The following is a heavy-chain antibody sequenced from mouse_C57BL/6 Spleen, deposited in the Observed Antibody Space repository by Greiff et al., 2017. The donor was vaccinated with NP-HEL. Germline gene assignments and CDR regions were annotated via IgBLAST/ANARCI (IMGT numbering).Heavy chain of an antibody. CDR2: ISSGSSTI. CDR1: GFTFSDYG. V-gene: IGHV5-17*01. CDR3: ARGVLGYFDY. Sequence: EVRVVESGGGLVKPGGSLKLSCAASGFTFSDYGMHWVRQAPEKGLEWVAYISSGSSTIYYADTVKGRFTISRDNAKNTLFLQMTSLRSEDTAMYYCARGVLGYFDYWGQGTTLTVSS. D-gene: IGHD1-1*01. J-gene: IGHJ2*01.